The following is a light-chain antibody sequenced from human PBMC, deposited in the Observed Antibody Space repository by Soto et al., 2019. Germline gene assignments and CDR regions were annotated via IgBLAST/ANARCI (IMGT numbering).Light chain of an antibody. J-gene: IGKJ1*01. Sequence: DIEMTQSPSTLSASIGDGVTTTCRASESISGWLAWYQQQPGKAPKLLIYDASNLESGVPSRFSGSGSGTEFTLAISSLQPDDFATYYCQQYNNYPRTFGQGTKVDIK. CDR3: QQYNNYPRT. CDR1: ESISGW. V-gene: IGKV1-5*01. CDR2: DAS.